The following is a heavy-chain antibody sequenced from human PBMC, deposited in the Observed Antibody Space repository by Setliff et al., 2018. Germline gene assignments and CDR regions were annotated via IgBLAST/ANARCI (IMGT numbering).Heavy chain of an antibody. CDR2: IKSYGSGGTI. J-gene: IGHJ4*02. Sequence: GSLRLSCAVSGLRFSDAWVSWVRQAPGKGLEWAGRIKSYGSGGTIDYAAPVEGRFTISRDDSKNTVYLQMSSLKIEDTAVYYCVHNADFIGTFNTWGQGTLVTVSS. V-gene: IGHV3-15*01. D-gene: IGHD2-8*01. CDR1: GLRFSDAW. CDR3: VHNADFIGTFNT.